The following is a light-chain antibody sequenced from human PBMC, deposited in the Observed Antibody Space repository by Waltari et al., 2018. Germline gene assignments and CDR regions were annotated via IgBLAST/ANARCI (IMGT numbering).Light chain of an antibody. CDR1: SGHSSTI. CDR3: QTGGHGTWV. CDR2: VNSDGSH. V-gene: IGLV4-69*01. Sequence: QLVLTQSPSASASLGASVKLTCTLSSGHSSTIIAWHPQQPEKGPRYFMKVNSDGSHSKGDEIPDRFSGSSSGAERYLTISSLQSEDEADYYCQTGGHGTWVFGGGTKLTVL. J-gene: IGLJ3*02.